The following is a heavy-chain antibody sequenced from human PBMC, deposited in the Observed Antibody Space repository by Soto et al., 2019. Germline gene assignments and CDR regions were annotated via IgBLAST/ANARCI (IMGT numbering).Heavy chain of an antibody. CDR2: IYYSGRT. V-gene: IGHV4-30-4*02. D-gene: IGHD2-21*01. CDR3: TRGGDAYNNGP. J-gene: IGHJ5*02. CDR1: GGGISSGDYY. Sequence: PSETLALTCTVSGGGISSGDYYWSWIRQRPGKGLEWIGYIYYSGRTYYNPSLKTRTTLSADTSQTQFSLKLTSVNAADTAVYYCTRGGDAYNNGPWGQGTLVTVSS.